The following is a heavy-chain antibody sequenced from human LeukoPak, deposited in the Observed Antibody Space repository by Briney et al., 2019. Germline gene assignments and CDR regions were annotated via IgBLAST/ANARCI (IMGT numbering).Heavy chain of an antibody. CDR3: ARVPYYDILTGYRYLNFDY. Sequence: PSQTLSLTCAVSGGSISSGGYSWSWIRQPPGKGLEWIGYIYHSGSTYYNPSLKSRVTISVDTSKNQFSLKLSSVTAADTAVYYCARVPYYDILTGYRYLNFDYLGQGTLVTVSS. D-gene: IGHD3-9*01. CDR2: IYHSGST. CDR1: GGSISSGGYS. J-gene: IGHJ4*02. V-gene: IGHV4-30-2*01.